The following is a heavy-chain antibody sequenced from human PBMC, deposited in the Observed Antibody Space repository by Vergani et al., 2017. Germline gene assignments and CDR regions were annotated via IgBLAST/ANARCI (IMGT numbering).Heavy chain of an antibody. J-gene: IGHJ4*02. CDR3: ARHVEMRYYDSSGEIDY. Sequence: QVQLQESGPGLVKPSQTLSLTCTVSGGSISSSSYYWGWIRQPPGKGLEWIGSIYYSGSTYYNPSLKSRVTISVDTSKNQFSLKLSSVTAADTAVYYCARHVEMRYYDSSGEIDYWGQGTLVTVSS. CDR2: IYYSGST. CDR1: GGSISSSSYY. D-gene: IGHD3-22*01. V-gene: IGHV4-39*01.